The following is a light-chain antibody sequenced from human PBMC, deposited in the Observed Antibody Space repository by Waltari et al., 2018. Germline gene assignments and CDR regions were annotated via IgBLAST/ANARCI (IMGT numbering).Light chain of an antibody. J-gene: IGKJ2*02. V-gene: IGKV1-39*01. CDR1: QRMHIY. CDR3: QQNYGTPRT. Sequence: DIQMTQSPSSLSASVGDRVTITCRESQRMHIYLNWYEQKPGKAPMLLIFAASSLQSEVPSRFSGSGSGTDFTLTISSLQPEDFATYYCQQNYGTPRTFGQGTKLEIK. CDR2: AAS.